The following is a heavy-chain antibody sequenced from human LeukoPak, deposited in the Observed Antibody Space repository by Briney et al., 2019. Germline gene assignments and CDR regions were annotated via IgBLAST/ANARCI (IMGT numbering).Heavy chain of an antibody. CDR3: AGAWGGRIAVAGYAFDS. V-gene: IGHV3-21*01. CDR1: GFTFSSYS. D-gene: IGHD6-19*01. J-gene: IGHJ4*02. Sequence: GGSLRLSCAASGFTFSSYSMNWVRQAPGKGLEWVSSISSSSSYIYYADSVKGRFTISRDNAKNSLYLQMNSLRAEDTALYYCAGAWGGRIAVAGYAFDSWGQGTLVTVSS. CDR2: ISSSSSYI.